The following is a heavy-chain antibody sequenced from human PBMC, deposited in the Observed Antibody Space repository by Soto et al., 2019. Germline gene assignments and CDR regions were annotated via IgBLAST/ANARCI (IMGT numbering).Heavy chain of an antibody. V-gene: IGHV1-2*02. CDR3: ARVPTLGPTGDFDY. CDR2: VTPRSGEA. CDR1: GYTFTDYH. D-gene: IGHD1-26*01. Sequence: QVHLVQSGAEVKRPGDSVKVSCQASGYTFTDYHIHWVRQAPGQGLALMGRVTPRSGEAYYSPKFQGRVTLTRDTSISTAYMELTTLKFEDTAVFYCARVPTLGPTGDFDYWGQGTLATVSS. J-gene: IGHJ4*02.